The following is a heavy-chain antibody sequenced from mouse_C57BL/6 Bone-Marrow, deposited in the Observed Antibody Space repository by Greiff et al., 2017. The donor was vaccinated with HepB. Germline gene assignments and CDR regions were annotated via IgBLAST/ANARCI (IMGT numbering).Heavy chain of an antibody. D-gene: IGHD1-1*01. V-gene: IGHV1-64*01. CDR2: IHPNSGST. Sequence: VQLQQPGAELVKPGASVKLSCKASGYTFTSYWMHWVKQRPGQGLEWIGMIHPNSGSTNYNEKFKSKATLTVDKSSSTAYMQLSSLSSEDSAVYYCARSGIYYYGSSPWFAYWGQGTLVTVSA. CDR3: ARSGIYYYGSSPWFAY. CDR1: GYTFTSYW. J-gene: IGHJ3*01.